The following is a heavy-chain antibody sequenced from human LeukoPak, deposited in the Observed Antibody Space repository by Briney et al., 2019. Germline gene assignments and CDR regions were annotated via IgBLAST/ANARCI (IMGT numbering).Heavy chain of an antibody. D-gene: IGHD5-18*01. CDR1: GFTFDDYA. V-gene: IGHV3-9*01. J-gene: IGHJ4*02. Sequence: PGGSLRLSCAASGFTFDDYAMHWVRQAPGKGLEWVSGISWNSGSIGYADSVKGRFTISRDNAKNSLYLQMNSLRAEDTALYYCALGYSYALGIDYWGQGTLVTVSS. CDR3: ALGYSYALGIDY. CDR2: ISWNSGSI.